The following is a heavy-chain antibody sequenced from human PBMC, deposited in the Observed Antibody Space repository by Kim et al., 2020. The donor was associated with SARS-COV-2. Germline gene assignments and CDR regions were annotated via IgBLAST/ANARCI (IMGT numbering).Heavy chain of an antibody. J-gene: IGHJ4*02. Sequence: SETLSLTCTVSGGSISSSSYYWGWIRQSPGKGLEWIGNFSYSGSTYYNPSLKSRVTISVDTSKNQFSLKLSSVTAADTAVYYCARLPSVYYDSSGYYDYWGQGTLVTVSS. V-gene: IGHV4-39*01. CDR1: GGSISSSSYY. CDR2: FSYSGST. D-gene: IGHD3-22*01. CDR3: ARLPSVYYDSSGYYDY.